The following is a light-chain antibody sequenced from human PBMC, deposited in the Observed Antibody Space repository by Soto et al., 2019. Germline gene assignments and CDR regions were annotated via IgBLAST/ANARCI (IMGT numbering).Light chain of an antibody. V-gene: IGLV1-40*01. CDR2: GNS. CDR1: SSDIGAGYD. J-gene: IGLJ2*01. CDR3: QSYDSSLSGVV. Sequence: QSVLTQPHSVSGAPGQRVTISCTGSSSDIGAGYDVHWYQQLPGTAPKLLIYGNSNRTSGVPDRFSGYKSGTSASLAITGLQAEDEADYYCQSYDSSLSGVVFGGGTKRTVL.